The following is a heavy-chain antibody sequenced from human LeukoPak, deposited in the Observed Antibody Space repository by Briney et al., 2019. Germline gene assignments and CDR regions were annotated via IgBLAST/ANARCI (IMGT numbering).Heavy chain of an antibody. Sequence: SETLSLTCTVSGGSMNSYSWSWLRQPPGKGLEWIGYIYYSGSTNYNPSLKSRVTISVDTSKNQFSLKLSSVTAADTAVYYCATIPKGSSGWFSEDYWGQGTLVTVSS. CDR1: GGSMNSYS. CDR3: ATIPKGSSGWFSEDY. V-gene: IGHV4-59*01. CDR2: IYYSGST. J-gene: IGHJ4*02. D-gene: IGHD6-19*01.